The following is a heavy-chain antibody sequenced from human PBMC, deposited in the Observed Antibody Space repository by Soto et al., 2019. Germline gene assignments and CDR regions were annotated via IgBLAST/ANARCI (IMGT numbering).Heavy chain of an antibody. CDR1: GFTFSSYG. J-gene: IGHJ4*02. CDR2: IWYDGSNK. V-gene: IGHV3-33*01. Sequence: QVQLVESGGGVVQPGRSLRLSCAASGFTFSSYGMHWVRQAPGKGLEWVEVIWYDGSNKYYADSVKGRFTISRDNSKNSLDLQMNSLRAEDTAGYYCAREPVVMAGFDYWGQGTLVTVSS. D-gene: IGHD2-15*01. CDR3: AREPVVMAGFDY.